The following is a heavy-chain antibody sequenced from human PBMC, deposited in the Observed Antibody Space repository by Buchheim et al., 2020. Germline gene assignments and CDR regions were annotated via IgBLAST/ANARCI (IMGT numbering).Heavy chain of an antibody. CDR2: IYHSGSS. CDR1: GGSISSGGYS. J-gene: IGHJ6*02. Sequence: QLQLPESGSGLVKPSQTLSLTCAVSGGSISSGGYSWSWIRQPPGKGLEWIGYIYHSGSSYYNPSLKSRVTISVDRSKNQFSLKLSSVTAADTAVYYCARGKSDIVVVPASYGMDVWGQGTT. D-gene: IGHD2-2*01. CDR3: ARGKSDIVVVPASYGMDV. V-gene: IGHV4-30-2*01.